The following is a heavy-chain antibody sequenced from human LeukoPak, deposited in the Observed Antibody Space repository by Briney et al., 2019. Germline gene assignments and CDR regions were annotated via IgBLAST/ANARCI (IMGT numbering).Heavy chain of an antibody. Sequence: SETLSLTCTVSGGSISSGGYYWSWIRQPPGKGLEWIGEINHSGSTNYNPSLKSRVTISVDTSKNQFSLKLSSVTAADTAVYYCARGRNPRPSGEDYWGQGTLVTVSS. J-gene: IGHJ4*02. V-gene: IGHV4-39*07. CDR1: GGSISSGGYY. D-gene: IGHD2-15*01. CDR2: INHSGST. CDR3: ARGRNPRPSGEDY.